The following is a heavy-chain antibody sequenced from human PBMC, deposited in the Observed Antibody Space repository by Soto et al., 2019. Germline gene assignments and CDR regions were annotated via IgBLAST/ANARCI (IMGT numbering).Heavy chain of an antibody. D-gene: IGHD6-6*01. CDR2: IYYSGST. V-gene: IGHV4-59*01. J-gene: IGHJ6*02. CDR3: ARAYSSSTLSGMDV. CDR1: GGSISSYY. Sequence: SETLSLTCTVSGGSISSYYWSWIRQPPGKGLEWIGYIYYSGSTNYNPSLKSRVTISVDTSKNQFSLKLSSVTAADTAVYYCARAYSSSTLSGMDVWGQGNTVTVSS.